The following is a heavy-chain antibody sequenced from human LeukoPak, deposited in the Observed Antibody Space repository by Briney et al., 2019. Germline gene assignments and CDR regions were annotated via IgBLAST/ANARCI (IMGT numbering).Heavy chain of an antibody. Sequence: GGCLRLSCESXVXXXXXXAXXXXXXAXEXXLXXGXSIGSDTKTHYSDSATGPFAISRDNSKSMLSLQLNSLRAEDTALYYCARDLHYYVAMDVWGQGTTVTVSS. V-gene: IGHV3-23*01. D-gene: IGHD3-10*02. CDR2: IGSDTKT. CDR1: VXXXXXXA. CDR3: ARDLHYYVAMDV. J-gene: IGHJ6*02.